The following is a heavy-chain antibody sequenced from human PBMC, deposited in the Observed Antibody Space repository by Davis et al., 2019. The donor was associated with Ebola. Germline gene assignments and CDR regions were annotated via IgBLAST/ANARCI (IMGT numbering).Heavy chain of an antibody. CDR3: ARGEEQLLFLGGYYYGMDV. D-gene: IGHD2-2*01. Sequence: PGGSLRLSCAASGFTFSSYGMHWVRQAPGKGLEWVAVIWYDGSNKYYADSVKGRFTISRDNSKNTLYLQMNSLRAEDTAVYYCARGEEQLLFLGGYYYGMDVWGQGTTVTVSS. J-gene: IGHJ6*02. CDR2: IWYDGSNK. V-gene: IGHV3-33*01. CDR1: GFTFSSYG.